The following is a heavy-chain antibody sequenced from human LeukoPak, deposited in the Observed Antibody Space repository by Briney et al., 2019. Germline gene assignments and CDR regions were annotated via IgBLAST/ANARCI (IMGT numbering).Heavy chain of an antibody. Sequence: SETLSLTCTVSGDSISSYYWSWIRQPPGKGLEWIGYIYYSGSTNYNPSLKSRVTISADTPKNQFSLKLSSVTAADTAMYYCARDRHEPGPWGPGTMVTVSS. J-gene: IGHJ3*01. V-gene: IGHV4-59*12. CDR3: ARDRHEPGP. CDR1: GDSISSYY. CDR2: IYYSGST.